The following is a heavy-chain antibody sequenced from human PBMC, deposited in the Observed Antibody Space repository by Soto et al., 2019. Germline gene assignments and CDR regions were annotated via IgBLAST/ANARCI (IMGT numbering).Heavy chain of an antibody. J-gene: IGHJ6*02. V-gene: IGHV4-61*01. CDR3: ARDWQLEIIGYLGGAGMDV. CDR1: GGSVSSGSYY. D-gene: IGHD6-6*01. Sequence: SETLSLTCTVSGGSVSSGSYYWSWIRQPPGKGLEWIGYIYYSGSTNYNPSLKSRVTISVDTSKNQFSLKLSSVTAADTAVYYCARDWQLEIIGYLGGAGMDVWGQGTTVTVSS. CDR2: IYYSGST.